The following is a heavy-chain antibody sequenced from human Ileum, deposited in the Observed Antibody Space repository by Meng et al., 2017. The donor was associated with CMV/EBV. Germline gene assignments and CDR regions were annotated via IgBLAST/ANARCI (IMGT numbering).Heavy chain of an antibody. CDR2: IYSGGSST. V-gene: IGHV3-23*03. Sequence: GGSLRLSCAASGFTFSSYAMSWVRQAPGKGLEWVSVIYSGGSSTYYADSVKGRFTISRDNSKNTLYLQMNSLRAEDTAVYYRAVDFWSGYPSWDAFDIWGQGTMVTVSS. J-gene: IGHJ3*02. D-gene: IGHD3-3*01. CDR1: GFTFSSYA. CDR3: AVDFWSGYPSWDAFDI.